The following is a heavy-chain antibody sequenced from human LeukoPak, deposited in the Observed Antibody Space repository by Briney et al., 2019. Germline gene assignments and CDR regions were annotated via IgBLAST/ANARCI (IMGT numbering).Heavy chain of an antibody. V-gene: IGHV1-2*02. J-gene: IGHJ4*02. CDR3: ATGGSLSYYESSGLGADF. D-gene: IGHD3-22*01. CDR1: GYTFTYYY. Sequence: ASVKVSCKASGYTFTYYYIHWVRQAPGQGLEWMGWINPNSGRTNYAQKFQGRVTMTRDTSISTAYMELSRLRSDDTAVFYCATGGSLSYYESSGLGADFWGQGTLVTVSS. CDR2: INPNSGRT.